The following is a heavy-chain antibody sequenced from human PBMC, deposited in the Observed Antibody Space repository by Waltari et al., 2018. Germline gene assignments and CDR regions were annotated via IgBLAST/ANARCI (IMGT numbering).Heavy chain of an antibody. CDR3: ARHGRPGVRLFDWSNP. J-gene: IGHJ5*02. D-gene: IGHD3-9*01. CDR2: IYPGASDP. CDR1: GYSFANYW. Sequence: EVQLVQSGAEVKKPGESLKISCKGSGYSFANYWIGWVRQKPGKGLEWMGIIYPGASDPRYSPSCQGQVTISADKSSSTAYVQWSGLKASDSAMYYCARHGRPGVRLFDWSNPWGQGTLVTVSS. V-gene: IGHV5-51*01.